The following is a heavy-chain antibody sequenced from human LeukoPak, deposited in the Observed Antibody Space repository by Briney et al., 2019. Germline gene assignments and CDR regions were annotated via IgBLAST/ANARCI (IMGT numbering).Heavy chain of an antibody. V-gene: IGHV1-2*02. CDR1: GYTFTGYY. D-gene: IGHD1-14*01. CDR2: INPNSGGT. Sequence: ASVKVSCRASGYTFTGYYMHWVRQAPGPGLEWMGWINPNSGGTNYAQKFQGRVTMTRDTSISTAYMELSRLRSDDTAVYYCARSYRTPSGFGYWGQGTLVTVSS. J-gene: IGHJ4*02. CDR3: ARSYRTPSGFGY.